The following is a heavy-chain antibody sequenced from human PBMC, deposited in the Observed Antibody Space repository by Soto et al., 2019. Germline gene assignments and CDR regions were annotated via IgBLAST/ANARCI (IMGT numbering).Heavy chain of an antibody. CDR1: GYTFTSYG. V-gene: IGHV1-18*01. J-gene: IGHJ5*02. Sequence: ASVKVSCKASGYTFTSYGISWVRQAPGQGLEWMGWISAYDGNTNYAQKLQGIVTMTTDTSTSTAYMELRSLRSDDTAVYYCARHHGPTTSENWFDPWGQGTLVTVSS. CDR2: ISAYDGNT. CDR3: ARHHGPTTSENWFDP. D-gene: IGHD5-12*01.